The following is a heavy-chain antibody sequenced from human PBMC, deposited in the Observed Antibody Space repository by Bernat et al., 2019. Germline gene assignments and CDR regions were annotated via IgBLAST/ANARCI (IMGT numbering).Heavy chain of an antibody. D-gene: IGHD6-19*01. V-gene: IGHV1-18*01. CDR1: GYTFTSYG. CDR3: ARDVPIAVAGTRHFQH. Sequence: QVQLVQSGAEVKKPGASVKVSCKASGYTFTSYGISWVRLAPGQGLEWMGWISAYNGNTNYAQKLQGRVTMTTDTSTSTAYMELRSLRSDDTAVYYCARDVPIAVAGTRHFQHWGQGTLVTVSS. CDR2: ISAYNGNT. J-gene: IGHJ1*01.